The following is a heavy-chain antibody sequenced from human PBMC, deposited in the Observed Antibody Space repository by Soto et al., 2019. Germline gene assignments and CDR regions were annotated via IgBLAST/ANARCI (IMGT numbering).Heavy chain of an antibody. CDR2: INAGNGNT. V-gene: IGHV1-3*01. D-gene: IGHD6-19*01. CDR1: GYTFTSYA. CDR3: ARLQRGVAGLFDY. J-gene: IGHJ4*02. Sequence: GASVKVSCKASGYTFTSYAMHWVRQAPGQRLEWMGWINAGNGNTKYSQKFQGRVTITRDTSASTAYMELSSLRSEDTAVYYCARLQRGVAGLFDYWGQGTLVTVSS.